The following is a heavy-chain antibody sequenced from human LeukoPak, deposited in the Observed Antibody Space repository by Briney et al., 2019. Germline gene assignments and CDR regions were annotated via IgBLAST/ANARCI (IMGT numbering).Heavy chain of an antibody. CDR3: ARDRGATVRHTRFDP. V-gene: IGHV3-7*01. J-gene: IGHJ5*02. D-gene: IGHD4-17*01. CDR2: INRDGSDK. CDR1: GFTFSTSW. Sequence: GGSLRLSCAAAGFTFSTSWMTWVRQAPGKGLEWLTYINRDGSDKNYVDSVKGRFTISRDNAKNSLYLQMNSLRAEDTAVYYCARDRGATVRHTRFDPWGQGTLVTVSS.